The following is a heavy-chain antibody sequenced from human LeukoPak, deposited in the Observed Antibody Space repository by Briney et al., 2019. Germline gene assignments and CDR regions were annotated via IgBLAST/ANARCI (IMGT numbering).Heavy chain of an antibody. J-gene: IGHJ4*02. V-gene: IGHV4-4*07. CDR1: GGSISSYY. D-gene: IGHD4-11*01. Sequence: PSETLSLTCTVSGGSISSYYWSWIRQPAGKRLEWIGRIYTSGSTNYNPSLKSRVTMSVDTSKNQFSLKLTSVTAADTAVYYCASSRGYSNYYFDYWGQGTLVTVSS. CDR2: IYTSGST. CDR3: ASSRGYSNYYFDY.